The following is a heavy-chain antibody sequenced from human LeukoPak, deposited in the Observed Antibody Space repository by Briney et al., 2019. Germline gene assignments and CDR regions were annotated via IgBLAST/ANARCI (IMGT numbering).Heavy chain of an antibody. CDR2: ITGAGGIT. V-gene: IGHV3-23*01. J-gene: IGHJ6*03. D-gene: IGHD3-10*01. CDR1: GFIFGDYA. Sequence: GGSLRLSCAASGFIFGDYAMNRVRQAPGKGLEWVAGITGAGGITYYADSVKGRFTISRQNSKNTLSLQMNSLRAEDTALYYCARRSPYYYMDVWGKGTTVTVSS. CDR3: ARRSPYYYMDV.